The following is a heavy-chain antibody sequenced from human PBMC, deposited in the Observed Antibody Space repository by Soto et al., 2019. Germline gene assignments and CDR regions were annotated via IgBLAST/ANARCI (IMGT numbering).Heavy chain of an antibody. D-gene: IGHD4-4*01. CDR1: GDTFSSST. Sequence: QGQLVQSGAEVKRPGSSVKVSCKAPGDTFSSSTVSWVRRAPGQGLEWVGKLIPMLGMTNYAQNFQGRATITADMSTNTAHLELRRLTSEDTAVYYCAIQLGPTAFDLWGRGTLVSVSS. CDR2: LIPMLGMT. V-gene: IGHV1-69*02. CDR3: AIQLGPTAFDL. J-gene: IGHJ2*01.